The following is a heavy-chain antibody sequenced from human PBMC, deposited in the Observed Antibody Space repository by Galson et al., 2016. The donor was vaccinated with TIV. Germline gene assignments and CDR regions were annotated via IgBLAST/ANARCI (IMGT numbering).Heavy chain of an antibody. V-gene: IGHV3-21*01. D-gene: IGHD5-12*01. J-gene: IGHJ4*02. CDR2: ISSSRSYI. Sequence: SLRLSCAASGFTFGSYGMNWVRQAPGKGLEWVSSISSSRSYIYYADSLKGRFTISRDNAKNSLYLQMNSLRAVDTAVYYCARDSSGYGSFDYWGQGTLVTVSS. CDR1: GFTFGSYG. CDR3: ARDSSGYGSFDY.